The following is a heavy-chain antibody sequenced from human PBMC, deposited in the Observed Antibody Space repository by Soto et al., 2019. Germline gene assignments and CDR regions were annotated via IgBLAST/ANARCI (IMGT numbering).Heavy chain of an antibody. J-gene: IGHJ3*02. CDR2: IYSGGST. V-gene: IGHV3-66*01. Sequence: ASGFTVISNYMSWVRQAPGKGLVGVSFIYSGGSTYYADSVKGRFTISRDNSKNTLYLQMNSLRAEDTAVYYCARDEMATSDAFDIWGQGTMVTVSS. CDR1: GFTVISNY. CDR3: ARDEMATSDAFDI. D-gene: IGHD5-12*01.